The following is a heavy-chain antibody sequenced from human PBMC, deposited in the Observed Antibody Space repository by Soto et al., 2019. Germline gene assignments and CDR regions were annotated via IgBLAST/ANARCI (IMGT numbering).Heavy chain of an antibody. CDR3: ARAGQWLVDGMDV. J-gene: IGHJ6*02. CDR1: GDSVSSNDAT. V-gene: IGHV6-1*01. D-gene: IGHD6-19*01. Sequence: SQTLSLTCAISGDSVSSNDATWDWIRQSPSRGLEWLGRTYYRSKWYNDYAVSVKSRITINPDTSRNQFSLQLNSVTPEDTAVYYCARAGQWLVDGMDVWGQGTTVTVSS. CDR2: TYYRSKWYN.